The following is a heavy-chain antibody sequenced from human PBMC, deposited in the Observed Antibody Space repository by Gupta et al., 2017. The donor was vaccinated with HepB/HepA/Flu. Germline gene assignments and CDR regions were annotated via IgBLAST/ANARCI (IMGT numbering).Heavy chain of an antibody. J-gene: IGHJ4*02. CDR2: ISGRRGST. CDR1: GFTFSTYA. CDR3: AKVTSGWYFDY. Sequence: DVQMLESGGGLVQPGGSLRLSCAASGFTFSTYAMSWVRQAPGKGLEWVSAISGRRGSTYYADSVKGRFTISRDNSKNTLYLHMNSLRAEDTAVYYCAKVTSGWYFDYWGQGTLVTVSS. D-gene: IGHD3-10*01. V-gene: IGHV3-23*01.